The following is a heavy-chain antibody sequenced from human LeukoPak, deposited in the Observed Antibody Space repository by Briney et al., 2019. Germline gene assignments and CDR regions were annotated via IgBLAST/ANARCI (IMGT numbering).Heavy chain of an antibody. D-gene: IGHD6-13*01. J-gene: IGHJ4*02. Sequence: PGGSLRLSCAASGFSFSTYAMSWVRQSAGKGLEWVSGVSASGGNIYYADSVRGRFTISRDNSKNTLYLLMSSLTAEDTAVYYCAKDSQQSNNAYYYFDFWGQGTRVTVSS. CDR3: AKDSQQSNNAYYYFDF. CDR2: VSASGGNI. V-gene: IGHV3-23*01. CDR1: GFSFSTYA.